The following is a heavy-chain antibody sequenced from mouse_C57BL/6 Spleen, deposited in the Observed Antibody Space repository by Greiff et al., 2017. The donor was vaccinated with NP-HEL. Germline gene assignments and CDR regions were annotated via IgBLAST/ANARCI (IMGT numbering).Heavy chain of an antibody. D-gene: IGHD1-1*01. J-gene: IGHJ2*01. V-gene: IGHV5-17*01. CDR2: ISSCSSTI. CDR3: ARATPTYFDY. CDR1: GFTFSDYG. Sequence: EVQLVESGGGLVKPGGSLKLSCAASGFTFSDYGMHWVRQAPEKGLEWVAYISSCSSTIYYADTVKGRFTISRDNANNTLFLQMTSLRSEDTAMYYCARATPTYFDYWGQGTTLTVSS.